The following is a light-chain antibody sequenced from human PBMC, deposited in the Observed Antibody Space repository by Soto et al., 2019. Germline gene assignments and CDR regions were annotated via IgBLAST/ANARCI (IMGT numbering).Light chain of an antibody. CDR3: QQYVTSPWA. CDR2: GAS. Sequence: EIVLTQSPGTLSWSPGERATLSCMASQSVSSSFLAWYQQKPGQAPRLLIYGASNRATGIPDRFSGSGSGTDFTLTISRLEPEDFAVYYCQQYVTSPWAFVHGTKVAIE. V-gene: IGKV3-20*01. J-gene: IGKJ1*01. CDR1: QSVSSSF.